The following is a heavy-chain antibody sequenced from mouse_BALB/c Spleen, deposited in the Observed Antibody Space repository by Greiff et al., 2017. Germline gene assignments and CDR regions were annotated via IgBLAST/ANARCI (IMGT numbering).Heavy chain of an antibody. Sequence: EVKLVESGPGLVKPSQSLSLTCTVTGYSITSDYAWNWIRQFPGNKLEWMGYISYSGSTSYNPSLKSRISITRDTSKNQFFLQLNSVTTEDTATYYCAREDGNDSGGYWGQGTSVTVSS. CDR3: AREDGNDSGGY. J-gene: IGHJ4*01. V-gene: IGHV3-2*02. D-gene: IGHD2-2*01. CDR1: GYSITSDYA. CDR2: ISYSGST.